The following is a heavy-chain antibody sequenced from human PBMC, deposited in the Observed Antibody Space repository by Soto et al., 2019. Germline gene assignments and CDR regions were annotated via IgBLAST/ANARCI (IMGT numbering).Heavy chain of an antibody. CDR2: INPSGGST. J-gene: IGHJ4*02. CDR3: ARGFCTTTTCLVGDF. Sequence: QVQLVQSGAEVKKPGASVKISCKSSGYTFTSYYMHWVRQAPGQGLEWMGMINPSGGSTNYAQRFQGRVTMTRDTSTSTVYMDLSDLRSEDTAVYDCARGFCTTTTCLVGDFWGQGTLVTVSS. V-gene: IGHV1-46*01. CDR1: GYTFTSYY. D-gene: IGHD2-2*01.